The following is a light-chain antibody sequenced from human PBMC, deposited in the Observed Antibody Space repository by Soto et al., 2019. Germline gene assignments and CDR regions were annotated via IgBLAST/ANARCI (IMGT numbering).Light chain of an antibody. CDR1: GGSIANNY. CDR2: QDN. J-gene: IGLJ3*02. V-gene: IGLV6-57*04. CDR3: HSYDTTAHWV. Sequence: NFMLTQPHSVSESPGKTVTISCTRSGGSIANNYVQWYHQRPGSAPTPVIFQDNERPSGVPDRFSGSIDRSSNSASLTISGLRTEDEADYYCHSYDTTAHWVFGGGTKLTVL.